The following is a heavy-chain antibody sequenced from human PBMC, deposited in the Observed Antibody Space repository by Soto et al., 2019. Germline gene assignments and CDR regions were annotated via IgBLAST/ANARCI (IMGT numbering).Heavy chain of an antibody. CDR3: ARGPRIAAAGPVYYYYYGMDV. Sequence: SETLSVTCTVSGGSVSSGSYYWSWIRQPPGKGLEWIGYIYYSGSTNYNPSLKSRVTISVDTSKDQFSLKLSSVTAADTAVYYCARGPRIAAAGPVYYYYYGMDVWGQGTTVTVSS. D-gene: IGHD6-13*01. CDR1: GGSVSSGSYY. V-gene: IGHV4-61*01. CDR2: IYYSGST. J-gene: IGHJ6*02.